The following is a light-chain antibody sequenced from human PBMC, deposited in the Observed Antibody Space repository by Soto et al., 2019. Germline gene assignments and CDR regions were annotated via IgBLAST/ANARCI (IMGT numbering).Light chain of an antibody. V-gene: IGKV3-20*01. J-gene: IGKJ1*01. CDR1: QDIRSH. CDR3: QQYGTSPRT. Sequence: ETVLTQSPGTMSLSPCDRVTLSCRASQDIRSHLAWYQQKPGQAPRLLIFDASSRATGIPDRFSGSGSGTDFTLSISRLEPEDFAVYYCQQYGTSPRTFGQGTKVDIK. CDR2: DAS.